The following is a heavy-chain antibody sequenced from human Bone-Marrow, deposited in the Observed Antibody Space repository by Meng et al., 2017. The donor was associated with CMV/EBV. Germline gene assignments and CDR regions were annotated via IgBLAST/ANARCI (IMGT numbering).Heavy chain of an antibody. CDR1: GFTFSDYY. D-gene: IGHD4-11*01. CDR3: ARENSDYVGPYSYYYGMDV. J-gene: IGHJ6*02. Sequence: GGSLRLSCTASGFTFSDYYMDWVRQAPGKGLEWVGRLRNKGNSYTTEYAASVKGRFTISGDESKNSLFLQMSSLKTEDTAVYHCARENSDYVGPYSYYYGMDVWGQGTTVTVYS. V-gene: IGHV3-72*01. CDR2: LRNKGNSYTT.